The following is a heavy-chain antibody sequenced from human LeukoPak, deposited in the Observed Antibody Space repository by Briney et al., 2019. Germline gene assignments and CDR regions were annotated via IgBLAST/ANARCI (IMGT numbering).Heavy chain of an antibody. Sequence: PGGSLRRSCAASGFTFSGYSMNWVRQAPGKGLEWVSSISSSSSYIYYADSVKGRYTISRDNAKNSLYLQMNSLRAEDTAVYYCARDSGSYYSAYWGQGTLVTVSS. V-gene: IGHV3-21*01. CDR1: GFTFSGYS. CDR3: ARDSGSYYSAY. D-gene: IGHD1-26*01. CDR2: ISSSSSYI. J-gene: IGHJ4*02.